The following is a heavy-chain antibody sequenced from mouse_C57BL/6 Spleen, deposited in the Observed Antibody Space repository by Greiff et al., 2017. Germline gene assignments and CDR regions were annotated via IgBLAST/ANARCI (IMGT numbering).Heavy chain of an antibody. V-gene: IGHV1-59*01. Sequence: VQLQQPGAELVRPGTSVKLSCKASGYTFTSYWMHWVKQRPGQGLEWIGVIDPSDSYTNYNQKFKGKATLAVDTSSSTAYMQLSSLTSEDSAVYYCARGAYSNFSVGYFDVWGTGTTVTVSS. D-gene: IGHD2-5*01. CDR2: IDPSDSYT. CDR3: ARGAYSNFSVGYFDV. J-gene: IGHJ1*03. CDR1: GYTFTSYW.